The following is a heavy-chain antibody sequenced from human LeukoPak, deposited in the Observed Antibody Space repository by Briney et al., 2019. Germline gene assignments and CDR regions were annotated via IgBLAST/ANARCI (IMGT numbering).Heavy chain of an antibody. J-gene: IGHJ6*02. D-gene: IGHD5-12*01. CDR3: ARSRRVGTSAFYGTDF. V-gene: IGHV3-7*04. Sequence: PGGSLRLSCAASGITFSGAYMTWVRQAPGKGLEWVANINPDGREKSYVDSVKGRFTISRDNAKDSLYLQMNSLRAEDTAVYYCARSRRVGTSAFYGTDFWGRGTTVTVSS. CDR2: INPDGREK. CDR1: GITFSGAY.